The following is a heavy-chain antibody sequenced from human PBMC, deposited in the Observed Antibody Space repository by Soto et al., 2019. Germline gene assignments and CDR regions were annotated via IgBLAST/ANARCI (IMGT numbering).Heavy chain of an antibody. CDR2: ISDRGDET. D-gene: IGHD1-26*01. J-gene: IGHJ4*02. CDR1: GFIFSNQA. CDR3: AGRGTYPWGNFDY. Sequence: GGSLRLSCAASGFIFSNQAMCWVRQGPGKGLEWVSCISDRGDETFFLDSVKGRFAISRDNSENMLFLQMSSLRAEDTAIYYCAGRGTYPWGNFDYWGQGTQVTVSS. V-gene: IGHV3-23*01.